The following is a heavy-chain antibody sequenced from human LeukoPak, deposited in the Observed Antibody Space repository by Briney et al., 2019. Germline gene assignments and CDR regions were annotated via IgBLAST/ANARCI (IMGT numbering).Heavy chain of an antibody. D-gene: IGHD4-11*01. CDR1: GFIFSSYA. CDR2: MTGGGGRT. Sequence: GGSLRLSCVASGFIFSSYAMGWVRQAPGKGLEWVSSMTGGGGRTYYADSVKGRFTISRDNSKNTHYLQMSSLRAEDTGIYYCAKGGHYSFFDYWGQGTLVTVSS. CDR3: AKGGHYSFFDY. J-gene: IGHJ4*02. V-gene: IGHV3-23*01.